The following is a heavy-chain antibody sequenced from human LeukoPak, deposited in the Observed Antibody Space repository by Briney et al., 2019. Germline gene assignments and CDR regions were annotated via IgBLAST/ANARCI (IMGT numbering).Heavy chain of an antibody. CDR1: GFTFSSYE. Sequence: PGGSLRLSRAASGFTFSSYEMNWVPQAPGKGLEWVSYISSSGSTIYYADSVKGRFTVSRDNAKNSLYLQMNSLRAEDTAVYYCARVKNPENYYDSSGYYRALDYWGQGTLVTVSS. CDR3: ARVKNPENYYDSSGYYRALDY. V-gene: IGHV3-48*03. CDR2: ISSSGSTI. J-gene: IGHJ4*02. D-gene: IGHD3-22*01.